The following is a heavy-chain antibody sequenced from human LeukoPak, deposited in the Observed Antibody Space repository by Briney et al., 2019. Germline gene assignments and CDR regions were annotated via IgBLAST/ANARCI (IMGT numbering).Heavy chain of an antibody. V-gene: IGHV1-2*02. D-gene: IGHD2-15*01. CDR1: GYTFTGYY. J-gene: IGHJ5*02. Sequence: GASVKVSCKASGYTFTGYYMHWVRQAPGQGLEWMGWINPNSGGTNYAQKFQGRVTMTRDTSISTAYMGLSRLRSDDTAVYYCARDGERYCSGGSCYYWFDPWGQGTLVTVSS. CDR3: ARDGERYCSGGSCYYWFDP. CDR2: INPNSGGT.